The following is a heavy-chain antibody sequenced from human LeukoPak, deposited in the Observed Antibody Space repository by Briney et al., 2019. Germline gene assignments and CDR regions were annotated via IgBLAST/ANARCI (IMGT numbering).Heavy chain of an antibody. CDR2: IKQDGSVE. J-gene: IGHJ4*02. V-gene: IGHV3-7*05. Sequence: GGSLRLSCAASGSTFSSYWMSWVRQAPGKGLEWVANIKQDGSVEYYVVSVKGRFTISRDNAKESLYLQMISLRAEDTAVYYCARIGYSSSSFDFWGQGTLVTVSS. CDR1: GSTFSSYW. D-gene: IGHD6-6*01. CDR3: ARIGYSSSSFDF.